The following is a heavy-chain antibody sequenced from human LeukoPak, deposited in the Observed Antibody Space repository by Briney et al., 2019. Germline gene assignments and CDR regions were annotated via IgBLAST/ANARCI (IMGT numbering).Heavy chain of an antibody. CDR1: GGSISSSSYY. J-gene: IGHJ5*02. Sequence: SETLSLTCTVSGGSISSSSYYWSWIRQPPGKGLEWIGYIYYSGSTNYNPSLKSRVTISVDTSKNQFSLKLSSVTAADTAVYYCARVEASWFGELLYHPWGQGTLVTVSS. CDR3: ARVEASWFGELLYHP. V-gene: IGHV4-61*01. D-gene: IGHD3-10*01. CDR2: IYYSGST.